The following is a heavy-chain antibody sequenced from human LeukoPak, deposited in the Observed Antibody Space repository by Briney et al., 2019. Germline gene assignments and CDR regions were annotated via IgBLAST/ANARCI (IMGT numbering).Heavy chain of an antibody. V-gene: IGHV7-4-1*02. CDR3: AREGRWEPLYYYYYMDV. D-gene: IGHD1-26*01. CDR1: EYTFTSYA. CDR2: INTNTGNP. J-gene: IGHJ6*03. Sequence: ASVKVSCKASEYTFTSYAMNWVRQAPGQGLEWMGWINTNTGNPTYAQGFTGRFVFSLDTSVSTAYLQISSLKAEDTAVYYCAREGRWEPLYYYYYMDVWGKGTTVTVSS.